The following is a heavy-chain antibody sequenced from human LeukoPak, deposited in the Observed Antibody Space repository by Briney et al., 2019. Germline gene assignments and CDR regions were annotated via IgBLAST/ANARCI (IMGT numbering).Heavy chain of an antibody. CDR3: GREGLASMVRGVIPY. V-gene: IGHV4-61*08. Sequence: KPSDTLSLTCTVSGGSISSVGYYWSWIRLHPGKGLEWIGYIYYSGSTNYNPSLKSRVTISADTSRNQFSLKLSSVTAADTAVYYCGREGLASMVRGVIPYWGQGTLVTVSS. CDR1: GGSISSVGYY. D-gene: IGHD3-10*01. CDR2: IYYSGST. J-gene: IGHJ4*02.